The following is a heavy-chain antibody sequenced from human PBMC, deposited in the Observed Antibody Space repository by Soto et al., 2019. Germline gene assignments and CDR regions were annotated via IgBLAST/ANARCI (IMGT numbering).Heavy chain of an antibody. CDR2: ILVGGST. Sequence: QAGGSLRLSCAASGFICSSYDMSWVRQAPGKGLEWVSTILVGGSTHYEDSVKGRFTISRDGSKNTVYLQMNSLTAGDTAVYYCAKATATGGGAFDICGQGTMVTVSS. J-gene: IGHJ3*02. CDR1: GFICSSYD. D-gene: IGHD2-8*02. V-gene: IGHV3-23*01. CDR3: AKATATGGGAFDI.